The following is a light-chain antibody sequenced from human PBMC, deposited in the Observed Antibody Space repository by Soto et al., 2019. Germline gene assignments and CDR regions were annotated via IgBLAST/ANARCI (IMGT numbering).Light chain of an antibody. J-gene: IGKJ3*01. Sequence: AIRMTQSPSSLSASTGDRVTITCRASQGISSYLAWYQKKPGKAPKLLIYAASTLQSGVPSRFSGSGSGTDFTLTISCLQSADFATYYCQQYYSYPGFTFGPGTKVDIK. CDR2: AAS. V-gene: IGKV1-8*01. CDR1: QGISSY. CDR3: QQYYSYPGFT.